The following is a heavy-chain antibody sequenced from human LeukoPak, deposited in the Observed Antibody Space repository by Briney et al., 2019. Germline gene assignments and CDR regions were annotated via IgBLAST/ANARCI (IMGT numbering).Heavy chain of an antibody. CDR3: GTVAGQSIDY. V-gene: IGHV4-39*01. D-gene: IGHD6-19*01. J-gene: IGHJ4*02. Sequence: SETLSLTCTVSGGSISSSSYYWGWIRQPPGKGLEWIGSIYYSVSTYYNPSLKRRVTISVDTSKNQFSLKLSSVTAADTAVYYCGTVAGQSIDYWGQGTLVTVSS. CDR2: IYYSVST. CDR1: GGSISSSSYY.